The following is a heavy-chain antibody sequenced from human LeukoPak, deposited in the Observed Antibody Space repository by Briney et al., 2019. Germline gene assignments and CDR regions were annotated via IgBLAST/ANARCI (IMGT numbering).Heavy chain of an antibody. CDR1: GFTDSFNY. J-gene: IGHJ4*02. CDR3: QIVDTVVESGLDY. CDR2: VYSGGTT. V-gene: IGHV3-66*01. D-gene: IGHD5-18*01. Sequence: GGSLSLSCGTSGFTDSFNYLSWDRQAPGKGLEWVSGVYSGGTTYYADSVKSRFTISSDNSKNTLHLQMNYLRVEDTAVYFCQIVDTVVESGLDYWGQGTLVTVSS.